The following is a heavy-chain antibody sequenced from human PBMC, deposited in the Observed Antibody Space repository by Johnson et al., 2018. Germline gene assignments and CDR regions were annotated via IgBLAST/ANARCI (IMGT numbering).Heavy chain of an antibody. J-gene: IGHJ6*02. Sequence: QVQLVESGGGLVKPGGSLRLSCAASGFTFSDYYMSWIRQAPGKGLEWVSYISSSGSTIYYADSVKGRFTISRDIARNSLYLLMNSLRAEDTAVYYCAREGGLYGSSDYNFDYYGMDVWGQGTTVTVSS. CDR1: GFTFSDYY. V-gene: IGHV3-11*01. D-gene: IGHD3-22*01. CDR2: ISSSGSTI. CDR3: AREGGLYGSSDYNFDYYGMDV.